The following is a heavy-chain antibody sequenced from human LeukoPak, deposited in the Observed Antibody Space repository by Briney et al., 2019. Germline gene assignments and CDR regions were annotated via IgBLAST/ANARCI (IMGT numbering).Heavy chain of an antibody. CDR3: ASGIQLSPIGYYYMDV. Sequence: ASVKVSCKASGYTFTGYYMHWVRQAPGQGLEWMGWINPNSGGTNYAQKFQGRVTMTRDTSISPAYMELSRLRSDDTAVYYCASGIQLSPIGYYYMDVWGKGTTVTVSS. V-gene: IGHV1-2*02. J-gene: IGHJ6*03. CDR1: GYTFTGYY. CDR2: INPNSGGT. D-gene: IGHD5-18*01.